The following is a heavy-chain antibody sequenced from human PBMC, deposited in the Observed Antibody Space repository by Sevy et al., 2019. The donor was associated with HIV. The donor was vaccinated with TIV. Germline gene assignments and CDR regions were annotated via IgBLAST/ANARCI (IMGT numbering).Heavy chain of an antibody. CDR1: GFTFSSYT. CDR2: ISGSDDRT. J-gene: IGHJ3*02. D-gene: IGHD3-22*01. Sequence: GGSLRLSCAASGFTFSSYTMNWVRQAPGKGLEWVSGISGSDDRTYYADSVKRRFTISRDNSKNTLSLQMNSLRADDTAVYYCAKGVTMIVVVDAFDIWGHGTMVTVSS. V-gene: IGHV3-23*01. CDR3: AKGVTMIVVVDAFDI.